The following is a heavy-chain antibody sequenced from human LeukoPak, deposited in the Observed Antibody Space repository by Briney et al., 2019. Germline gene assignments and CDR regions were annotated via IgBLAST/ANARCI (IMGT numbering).Heavy chain of an antibody. V-gene: IGHV3-53*01. J-gene: IGHJ4*02. Sequence: GGSLRLSCAASGFTVSSNYMSWVRQAPGKGLEWVSVIYSGGSTYYADSVKGRFTISRDNSKNTLYLQMNSLRAEDTAVYYCARGNPPKPFDYWGQGTLVTVSS. CDR2: IYSGGST. CDR1: GFTVSSNY. CDR3: ARGNPPKPFDY.